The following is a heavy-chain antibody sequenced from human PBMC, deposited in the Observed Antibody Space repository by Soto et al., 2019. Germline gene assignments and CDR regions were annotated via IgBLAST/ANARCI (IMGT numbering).Heavy chain of an antibody. V-gene: IGHV4-4*07. CDR2: IDYPGST. J-gene: IGHJ4*02. Sequence: SETLSLTCSVSAGSISTYHWSCIRQPAGKGLEWIGLIDYPGSTDYNPSLKSRVTMSVDTSKNQLSLKVSSVTAADTAVYYCARDCSGGACYPASFDYWGQGTLVT. D-gene: IGHD2-15*01. CDR3: ARDCSGGACYPASFDY. CDR1: AGSISTYH.